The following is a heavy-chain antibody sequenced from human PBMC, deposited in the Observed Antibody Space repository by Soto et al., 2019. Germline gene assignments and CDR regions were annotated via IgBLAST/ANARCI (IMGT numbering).Heavy chain of an antibody. V-gene: IGHV3-30-3*01. D-gene: IGHD2-21*02. J-gene: IGHJ2*01. CDR3: ARVTIVVVTGVRYFDL. CDR1: GFTFSSYA. Sequence: QVQLVESGGGVVQPGRSLRLSRAASGFTFSSYAMHWVRQAPGKGLEWVAVISYDGSNKYYADSVKGRFTISRDNSKNTLYLQMNSLRAEDTAVYYCARVTIVVVTGVRYFDLWGRGTLVTVSS. CDR2: ISYDGSNK.